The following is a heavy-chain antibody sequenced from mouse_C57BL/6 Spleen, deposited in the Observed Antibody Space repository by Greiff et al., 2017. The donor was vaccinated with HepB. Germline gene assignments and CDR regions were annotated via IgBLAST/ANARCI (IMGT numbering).Heavy chain of an antibody. CDR2: IRLKSDNYAT. CDR3: TGGLPSWFAY. J-gene: IGHJ3*01. D-gene: IGHD2-4*01. V-gene: IGHV6-3*01. CDR1: GFTFSNYW. Sequence: EVMLVESGGGLVQPGGSMKLSCVASGFTFSNYWMNWVRQSPEKGLEWVAQIRLKSDNYATHYAESVTGRFTISRDESKSSVYLQMNNLSAEDTGIYYCTGGLPSWFAYWGQGTLVTVSA.